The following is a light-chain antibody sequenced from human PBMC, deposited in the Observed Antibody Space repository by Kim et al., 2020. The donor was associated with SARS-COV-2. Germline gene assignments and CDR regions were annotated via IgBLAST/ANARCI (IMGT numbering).Light chain of an antibody. V-gene: IGKV1-39*01. Sequence: SASVGDRVTITCRASQGISSYLNWYQQKPGKAPKLLIYAASSLQSGVPSRFSGSGSGTDFTLTISSLQPEDFATYYCQQSYSTLTFGGGTKVDIK. CDR1: QGISSY. J-gene: IGKJ4*01. CDR3: QQSYSTLT. CDR2: AAS.